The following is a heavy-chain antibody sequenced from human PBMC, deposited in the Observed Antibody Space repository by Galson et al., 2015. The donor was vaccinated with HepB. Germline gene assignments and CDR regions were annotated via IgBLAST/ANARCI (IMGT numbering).Heavy chain of an antibody. CDR1: GGTFSSYT. D-gene: IGHD6-19*01. J-gene: IGHJ4*02. CDR3: ARGPFSGWPFDY. V-gene: IGHV1-69*02. Sequence: SVKVSCKASGGTFSSYTISWVRQAPGQGLEWMGRIIPILGIANYAQKFQGRVTITADKSTSTAYMELSSLRSEDTAVYYCARGPFSGWPFDYWGQGTLVTVSS. CDR2: IIPILGIA.